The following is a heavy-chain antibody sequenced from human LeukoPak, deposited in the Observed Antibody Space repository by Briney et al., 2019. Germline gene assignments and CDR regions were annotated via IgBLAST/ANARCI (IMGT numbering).Heavy chain of an antibody. CDR1: GFNFNDSG. Sequence: GGSLRLSCAASGFNFNDSGMHWVRQAPGKGLEWVAVIWYDGSEKYYADSVKGRLTISRDNSKNTLYLQMNSLRAGDTAVYYCARDGYYGSGRPFDYWGQGALVSVSS. D-gene: IGHD3-10*01. J-gene: IGHJ4*02. V-gene: IGHV3-33*01. CDR2: IWYDGSEK. CDR3: ARDGYYGSGRPFDY.